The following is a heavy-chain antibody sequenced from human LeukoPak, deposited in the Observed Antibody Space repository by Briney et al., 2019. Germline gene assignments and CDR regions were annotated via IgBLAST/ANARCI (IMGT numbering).Heavy chain of an antibody. CDR1: GFTFSSYR. D-gene: IGHD6-13*01. V-gene: IGHV3-21*01. Sequence: PGGSLRLSCAASGFTFSSYRMNWVRQAPGKGLEWVSSISSSSSYIYYDDSVKGRFPISRDNAKNSLYLQMNSLRAEDTAVYYCARDGLVVAAAGTYYYYYMDVWGKGTTVTVSS. CDR3: ARDGLVVAAAGTYYYYYMDV. CDR2: ISSSSSYI. J-gene: IGHJ6*03.